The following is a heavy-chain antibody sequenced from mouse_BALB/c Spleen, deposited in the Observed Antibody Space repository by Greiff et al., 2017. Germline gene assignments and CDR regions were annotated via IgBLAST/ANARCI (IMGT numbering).Heavy chain of an antibody. J-gene: IGHJ2*01. CDR1: GFTFSSYT. V-gene: IGHV5-12-2*01. D-gene: IGHD1-2*01. Sequence: EVKLMESGGGLVQPGGSLKLSCAASGFTFSSYTMSWVRQTPEQRLEWVAYISNGGGSTYYPDTVKGRFTISRDNAKNTLYLQMSSLKSEDTAMYYCARRRMHDGPFDDWGQGTTLTVAS. CDR3: ARRRMHDGPFDD. CDR2: ISNGGGST.